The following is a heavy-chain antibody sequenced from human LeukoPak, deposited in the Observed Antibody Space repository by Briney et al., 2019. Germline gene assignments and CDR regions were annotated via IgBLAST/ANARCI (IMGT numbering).Heavy chain of an antibody. CDR2: INHSGNT. D-gene: IGHD2-15*01. J-gene: IGHJ1*01. V-gene: IGHV4-34*01. CDR1: GGSFSGYY. CDR3: ARGHTPSSIWVYFQH. Sequence: SETLSLTCGVYGGSFSGYYWSWIRQPPGKGLEWIGEINHSGNTDYNPSLKSRVTISVDTSKNQFSLKLSSVTAADTAVYYCARGHTPSSIWVYFQHWAQGTLVTVSS.